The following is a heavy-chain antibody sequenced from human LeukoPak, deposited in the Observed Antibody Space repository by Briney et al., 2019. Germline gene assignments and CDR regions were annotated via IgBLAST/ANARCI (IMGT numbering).Heavy chain of an antibody. CDR1: GGSFSGYY. CDR2: INHSGST. Sequence: SSETLSLTCAVYGGSFSGYYWSWIRQPPGKGLEWIWEINHSGSTNYNPSLKSRVTISVDTSKNQFSLKLSSVTAADTAVYYCARRPCSGGSCYMFDYWGQGTLVTVSS. D-gene: IGHD2-15*01. J-gene: IGHJ4*02. CDR3: ARRPCSGGSCYMFDY. V-gene: IGHV4-34*01.